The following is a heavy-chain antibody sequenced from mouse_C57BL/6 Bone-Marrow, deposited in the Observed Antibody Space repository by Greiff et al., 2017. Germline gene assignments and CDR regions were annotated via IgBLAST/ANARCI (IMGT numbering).Heavy chain of an antibody. V-gene: IGHV1-64*01. D-gene: IGHD1-1*01. J-gene: IGHJ1*03. CDR2: IHPNSGST. CDR3: VYVHGDLDV. CDR1: GYTFTSYW. Sequence: VQLQQPGAELVKPGASVKLSCKASGYTFTSYWMHWVKQRPGQGLEWIGMIHPNSGSTNYNEKFKSKATLTVDKSSSTAYMQLSSLTSEDAAVYYCVYVHGDLDVWGTGTTVTVSS.